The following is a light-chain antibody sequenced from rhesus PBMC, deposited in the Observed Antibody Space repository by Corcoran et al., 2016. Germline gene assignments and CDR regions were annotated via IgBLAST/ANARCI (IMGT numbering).Light chain of an antibody. CDR3: QHGYGTPWT. V-gene: IGKV1-74*01. CDR1: ENVNNY. CDR2: KAS. Sequence: DIQMTQSPSSLSASVGDRVTITCRASENVNNYLNWYQQKQGKAPKLLIYKASALQSGVPSRFSGSGSGTHYTFTSSSLQPEDVATYYCQHGYGTPWTFGQGTKVEIK. J-gene: IGKJ1*01.